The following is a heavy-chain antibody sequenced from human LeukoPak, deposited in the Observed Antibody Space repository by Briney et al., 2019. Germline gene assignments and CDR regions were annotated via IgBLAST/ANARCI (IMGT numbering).Heavy chain of an antibody. V-gene: IGHV3-30*04. J-gene: IGHJ4*02. CDR3: ARGGDLGSPSYCINY. D-gene: IGHD7-27*01. CDR2: ILFDGGNK. Sequence: GGSLRLSCAASGFTFSSYAMDWVRQAPGKGLEWVVVILFDGGNKYYADSVKGRFTTSRDNSKHTLNLQMNSLRAETTAVYNCARGGDLGSPSYCINYCGEGTLVTVSS. CDR1: GFTFSSYA.